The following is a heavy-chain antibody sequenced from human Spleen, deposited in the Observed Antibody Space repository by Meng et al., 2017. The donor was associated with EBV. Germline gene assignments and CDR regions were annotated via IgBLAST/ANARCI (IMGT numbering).Heavy chain of an antibody. V-gene: IGHV4-39*07. D-gene: IGHD3-10*01. J-gene: IGHJ4*02. CDR1: GGSISSSSYY. CDR2: IYYSGST. Sequence: QLQEPGPGLVKPSGTLSLPCTVSGGSISSSSYYWGWIRQPPGKGLEWIGSIYYSGSTYYNPSLKGRVTISVDTSKNQFSLKLSSVTAADTAVYYCARFGSVEVFDYWGQGTLVTVSS. CDR3: ARFGSVEVFDY.